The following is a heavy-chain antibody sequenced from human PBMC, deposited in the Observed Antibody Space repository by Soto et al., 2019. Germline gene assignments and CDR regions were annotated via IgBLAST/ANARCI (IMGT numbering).Heavy chain of an antibody. CDR1: GFTFSAES. CDR3: VSYGRGYTDAFES. Sequence: GGSLRLSCAASGFTFSAESMNWVRQAPGKGLEWVSYITSSSSTIYYADSVKGRFTIFRDNAKNSLYLQMNTLRDEDTAVYYCVSYGRGYTDAFESWGQGKMVTVSS. CDR2: ITSSSSTI. V-gene: IGHV3-48*02. J-gene: IGHJ3*02. D-gene: IGHD3-16*01.